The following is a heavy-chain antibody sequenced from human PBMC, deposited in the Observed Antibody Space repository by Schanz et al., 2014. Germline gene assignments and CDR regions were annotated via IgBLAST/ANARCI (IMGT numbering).Heavy chain of an antibody. CDR3: ARDRDAGGYDS. CDR2: IGGSGGST. Sequence: QVQLLESGGGVVQPGGSLRLSCAASGFTFRDFGLHWVRQAPGKGLEWVSGIGGSGGSTDYADFVKGRFTTSRDKSKNTLYLQMHSLRAEDTALYYCARDRDAGGYDSWGQGTLVTVSS. V-gene: IGHV3-NL1*01. CDR1: GFTFRDFG. D-gene: IGHD2-8*02. J-gene: IGHJ5*01.